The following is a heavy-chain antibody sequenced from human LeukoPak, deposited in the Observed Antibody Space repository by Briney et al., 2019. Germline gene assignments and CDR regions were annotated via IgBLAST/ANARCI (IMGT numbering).Heavy chain of an antibody. Sequence: SETLSLTCAVYGGSFSGYYWSWIRQPPGKGLEWIGEINHSGSTNYNPSLKSRVTISVDTSKNQISLKLSSVTAADTAVYYCARFVRFGDFGYWGQGTLVTVSS. J-gene: IGHJ4*02. CDR3: ARFVRFGDFGY. CDR2: INHSGST. CDR1: GGSFSGYY. V-gene: IGHV4-34*01. D-gene: IGHD3-10*01.